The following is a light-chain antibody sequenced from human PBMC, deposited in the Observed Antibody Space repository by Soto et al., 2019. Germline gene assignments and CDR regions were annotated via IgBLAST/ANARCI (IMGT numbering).Light chain of an antibody. CDR2: DVN. CDR3: SAYSTGSTPVL. CDR1: SSDVGSTFNY. V-gene: IGLV2-14*03. Sequence: QSALTQPASVSGSPGQSITISCTGTSSDVGSTFNYVSWYQHHPGKAPGLIMSDVNHRPSGVSDRFSGSKSGNTASLTISGLQAEDEADYFCSAYSTGSTPVLFGGGTKLTVL. J-gene: IGLJ3*02.